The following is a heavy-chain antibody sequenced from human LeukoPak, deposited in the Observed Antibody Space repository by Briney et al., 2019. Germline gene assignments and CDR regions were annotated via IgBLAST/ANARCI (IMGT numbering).Heavy chain of an antibody. J-gene: IGHJ5*02. Sequence: SGETLTLTCTVSGFSISSSSNYWGRVRQPPGQGLVWIGSIYYSGRTYKNPSLKNRVSISVDTSKNQSSLKLSSVTAADTAVYYCAKHAYRRGGLLWCGEASSFDPWGQGTLVTVSS. V-gene: IGHV4-39*01. CDR1: GFSISSSSNY. CDR2: IYYSGRT. D-gene: IGHD3-10*01. CDR3: AKHAYRRGGLLWCGEASSFDP.